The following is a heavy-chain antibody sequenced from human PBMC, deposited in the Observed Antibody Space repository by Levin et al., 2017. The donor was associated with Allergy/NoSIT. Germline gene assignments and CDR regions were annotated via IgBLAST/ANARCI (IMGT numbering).Heavy chain of an antibody. Sequence: GGSLRLSCAASGFTFSNYWMSWVRQAPGKGLEWVANIKQDGSEKYYVDSVKGRSTISRDNAKNSLYLQMNSLRAEDTAVYYCARRRGTYSFDYWGQGTLVTVSS. J-gene: IGHJ4*02. CDR3: ARRRGTYSFDY. CDR1: GFTFSNYW. CDR2: IKQDGSEK. V-gene: IGHV3-7*01. D-gene: IGHD3-16*01.